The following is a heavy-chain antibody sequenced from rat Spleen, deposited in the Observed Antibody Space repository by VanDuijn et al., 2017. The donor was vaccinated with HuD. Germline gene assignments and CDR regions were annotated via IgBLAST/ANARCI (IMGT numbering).Heavy chain of an antibody. V-gene: IGHV2-6*01. D-gene: IGHD4-6*01. CDR1: GFSLNTYT. CDR3: TRGTYFRH. J-gene: IGHJ2*01. CDR2: MSGGRST. Sequence: QVQLKESGPGLVQPSQTLSLTCTVSGFSLNTYTVSWIRQPPGKGLEWIAAMSGGRSTYYNSALESRLSISGDSSKSQVYLKMNSLRSEDTATYYCTRGTYFRHWGQGVMVTVSS.